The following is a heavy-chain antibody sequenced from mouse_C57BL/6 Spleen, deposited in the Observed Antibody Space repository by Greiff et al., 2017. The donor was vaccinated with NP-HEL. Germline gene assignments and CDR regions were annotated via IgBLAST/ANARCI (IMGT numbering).Heavy chain of an antibody. CDR2: IRNKANGYTT. J-gene: IGHJ3*01. V-gene: IGHV7-3*01. CDR3: ARSAPAIWDWFAY. CDR1: GFTFTDYY. D-gene: IGHD4-1*01. Sequence: EVKLMESGGGLVQPGGSLSLSCAASGFTFTDYYMSWVRQPPGKALEWLGFIRNKANGYTTENSASVKGRFTISRDTSTSILYLQMNALRAEDSATFICARSAPAIWDWFAYWGQGTLFTVSA.